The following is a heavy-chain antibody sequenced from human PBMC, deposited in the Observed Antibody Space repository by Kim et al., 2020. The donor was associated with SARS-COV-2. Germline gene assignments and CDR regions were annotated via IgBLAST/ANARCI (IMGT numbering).Heavy chain of an antibody. Sequence: GGSLRLSCAASGFSFSDYYMSWIRQAPGKGLEWVSYISGGSSFTNYADSVKGRFTISRDNAKNSLSLQMNSLRAEDTAVYYCARDTTTTSADRYYFSGLDVWGQGTTDTVSS. CDR1: GFSFSDYY. V-gene: IGHV3-11*06. D-gene: IGHD1-1*01. J-gene: IGHJ6*02. CDR2: ISGGSSFT. CDR3: ARDTTTTSADRYYFSGLDV.